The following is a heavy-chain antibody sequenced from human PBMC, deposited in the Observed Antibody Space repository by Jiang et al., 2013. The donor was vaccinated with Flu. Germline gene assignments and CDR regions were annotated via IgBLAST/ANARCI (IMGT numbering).Heavy chain of an antibody. D-gene: IGHD3-22*01. CDR1: GGSISSGGYY. V-gene: IGHV4-31*03. CDR3: ARTYYDSSGSTSIDY. CDR2: IYYSGST. J-gene: IGHJ4*02. Sequence: SLTCTVSGGSISSGGYYWSWIRQHLGKGLEWIGYIYYSGSTYYNPSLKSRVTISVDTSKNQFSLKLSSVTAADTAVYYCARTYYDSSGSTSIDYWGQGTLVTVSS.